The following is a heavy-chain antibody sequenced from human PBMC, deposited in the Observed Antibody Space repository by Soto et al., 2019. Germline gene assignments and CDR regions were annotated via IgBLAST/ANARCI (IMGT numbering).Heavy chain of an antibody. CDR1: GGSFSGYY. CDR2: INHSGST. D-gene: IGHD3-16*02. Sequence: SETLSLTCAVYGGSFSGYYWSWIRQPPGKGLEWIGEINHSGSTNYNPSLKSRVTISVDTSKNQFSLKLSSVTAADTAVYYCARAPYDYIWGSYRYRFDYWGQGTLVTVSS. V-gene: IGHV4-34*01. CDR3: ARAPYDYIWGSYRYRFDY. J-gene: IGHJ4*02.